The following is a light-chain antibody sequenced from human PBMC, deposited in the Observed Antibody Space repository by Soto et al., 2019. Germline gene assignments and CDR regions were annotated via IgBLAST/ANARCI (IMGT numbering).Light chain of an antibody. V-gene: IGLV2-14*01. CDR1: SSDVGNYIF. Sequence: QSALTQPASVPGSPGQSITISCTGTSSDVGNYIFVSWYRPHPGKAPKLMIYDINNRPSGVSNRFSGSKSGNTASLTISGLQAEDEADYYCVSYTPSASYVFGTGTKVTVL. J-gene: IGLJ1*01. CDR2: DIN. CDR3: VSYTPSASYV.